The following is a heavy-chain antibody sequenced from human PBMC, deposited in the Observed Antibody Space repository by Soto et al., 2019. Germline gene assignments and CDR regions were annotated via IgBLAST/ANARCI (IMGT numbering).Heavy chain of an antibody. CDR1: GFTFNNAW. D-gene: IGHD6-25*01. Sequence: EVQLVESGGGLVKPGGSLRLSCAASGFTFNNAWMNWVHQAPGKGLEWVGRIKSKTDGVPTDYAASVKGRFTISRDDSKNTLYLQMNSLKTEDTAVYFCTTDPGPYSSAYWGQGTLVTVSS. CDR2: IKSKTDGVPT. CDR3: TTDPGPYSSAY. J-gene: IGHJ4*02. V-gene: IGHV3-15*07.